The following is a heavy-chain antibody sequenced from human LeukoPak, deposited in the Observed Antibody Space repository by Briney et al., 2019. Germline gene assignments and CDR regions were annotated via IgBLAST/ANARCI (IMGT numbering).Heavy chain of an antibody. V-gene: IGHV3-21*01. J-gene: IGHJ4*02. Sequence: GGSLRLSCAASGFTFSSYSMNWVRQAPGKGLEWVSSISSSGSYIYYADSVKGRFTISRDNAKNSLYLQMNSLRAEDTAVYYCARDGKINYYDSSGFDYWGQGTLVTVSS. D-gene: IGHD3-22*01. CDR3: ARDGKINYYDSSGFDY. CDR2: ISSSGSYI. CDR1: GFTFSSYS.